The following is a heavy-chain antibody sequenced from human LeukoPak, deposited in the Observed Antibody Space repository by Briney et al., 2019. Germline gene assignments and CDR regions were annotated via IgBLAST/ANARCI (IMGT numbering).Heavy chain of an antibody. J-gene: IGHJ4*02. D-gene: IGHD3-22*01. CDR1: GGSISSYY. Sequence: SETLSLTCTVSGGSISSYYWSWLRQPPGKGLEWIGYIYYSGSTNYNPSLKSRVTISVDTSKNQFSLKLNSVTAADTAVYYCARAPDDSSGYYPLDYWGQGTLVTVSS. CDR3: ARAPDDSSGYYPLDY. CDR2: IYYSGST. V-gene: IGHV4-59*01.